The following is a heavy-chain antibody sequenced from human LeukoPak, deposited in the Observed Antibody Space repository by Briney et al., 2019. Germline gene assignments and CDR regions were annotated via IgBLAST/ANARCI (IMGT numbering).Heavy chain of an antibody. CDR2: ISSSGSTI. J-gene: IGHJ6*04. D-gene: IGHD3-10*02. V-gene: IGHV3-48*03. Sequence: GGSLRLSRAPPGFTLTSYAMTWVRQAPGEGLEWVSYISSSGSTIYYADSVKGRFTISRDNAKNSLYLQMTSLRAEDTAVYYCAELGITMIGGVWGKGTTVTISS. CDR1: GFTLTSYA. CDR3: AELGITMIGGV.